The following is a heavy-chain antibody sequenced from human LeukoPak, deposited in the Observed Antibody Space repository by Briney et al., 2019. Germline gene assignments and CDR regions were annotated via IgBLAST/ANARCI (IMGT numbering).Heavy chain of an antibody. J-gene: IGHJ4*02. CDR2: ISYDGSNK. CDR3: ARMHYVWGSYRLYDY. CDR1: GFTFSSYG. V-gene: IGHV3-30*03. Sequence: GGSLRLSCAASGFTFSSYGMHWVRQAPGKGLEWVAVISYDGSNKYYADSVKGRFTISRDNSKNTLYLQMNSLRAEDTAVYYCARMHYVWGSYRLYDYWGQGTLVTVSS. D-gene: IGHD3-16*02.